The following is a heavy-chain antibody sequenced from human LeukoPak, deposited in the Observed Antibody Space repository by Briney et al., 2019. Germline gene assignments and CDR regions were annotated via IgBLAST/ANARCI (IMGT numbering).Heavy chain of an antibody. CDR1: GFTFTSYA. D-gene: IGHD3-22*01. CDR3: AKSLDYDGGVLWALPQY. CDR2: IRGSGTVT. V-gene: IGHV3-23*01. Sequence: PRGSLRLSCAASGFTFTSYAMSWVRQPPGKGLEWVSVIRGSGTVTYFADSVKGRFTVSRDNSKNTLYLQMSSLRAEDTAIYYCAKSLDYDGGVLWALPQYWGQGTLVTVSS. J-gene: IGHJ4*02.